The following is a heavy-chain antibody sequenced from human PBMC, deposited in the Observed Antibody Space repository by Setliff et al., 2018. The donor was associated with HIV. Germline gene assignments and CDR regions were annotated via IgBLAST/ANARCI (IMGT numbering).Heavy chain of an antibody. D-gene: IGHD2-21*02. J-gene: IGHJ6*02. CDR2: RRQDGSDK. Sequence: GGSLRLSCAASGFTFSVYWMSWVRQAPGKGLQWVANRRQDGSDKYYVDSLRGRFIIFRDNAKNSLYLQINSLRAEDTAVYYCARDRTVVTPIFNYYNGLDVWGQGTTVTVSS. CDR1: GFTFSVYW. V-gene: IGHV3-7*01. CDR3: ARDRTVVTPIFNYYNGLDV.